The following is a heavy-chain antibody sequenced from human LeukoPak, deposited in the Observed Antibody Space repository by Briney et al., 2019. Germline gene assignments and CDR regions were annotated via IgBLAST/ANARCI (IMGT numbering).Heavy chain of an antibody. CDR3: TRGAASRFDP. J-gene: IGHJ5*02. CDR2: TYYRSKWSN. D-gene: IGHD6-25*01. CDR1: GDSVSRNSAT. V-gene: IGHV6-1*01. Sequence: PSQTLSLTCAISGDSVSRNSATWNWIRQSPSRGLEWLGRTYYRSKWSNDYAVSVKSRITINPDTSKHQFSLQLNSVAPEDTAVYYCTRGAASRFDPWGQGTLVTVSS.